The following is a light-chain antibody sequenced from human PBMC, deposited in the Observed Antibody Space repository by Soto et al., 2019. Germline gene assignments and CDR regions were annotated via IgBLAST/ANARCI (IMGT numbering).Light chain of an antibody. CDR3: QQYGSSYPWT. J-gene: IGKJ1*01. V-gene: IGKV3-20*01. CDR1: QSVSSSY. CDR2: GAS. Sequence: ESVLTQSPGTLSLSPGERVTLSCRASQSVSSSYLAWYQQKPGQAPRLLIYGASSRATGIPDRFSGSGSGTDFTLTIRRLEPEDFAVYYCQQYGSSYPWTFGQGTNVAIK.